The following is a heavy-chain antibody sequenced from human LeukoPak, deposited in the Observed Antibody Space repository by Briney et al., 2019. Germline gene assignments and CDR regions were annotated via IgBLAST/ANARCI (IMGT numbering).Heavy chain of an antibody. J-gene: IGHJ1*01. CDR1: GFTFSSYA. CDR2: ISGSGGST. CDR3: AKEAPPYDSSGYYYFQH. D-gene: IGHD3-22*01. V-gene: IGHV3-23*01. Sequence: GGSLRLSCAASGFTFSSYAMSWVRQAPGKGLEWVSAISGSGGSTYYADSVKGRFTISRDNSKNTLYLQMNSLRAEDTAVYYCAKEAPPYDSSGYYYFQHWGQGTLVTVSS.